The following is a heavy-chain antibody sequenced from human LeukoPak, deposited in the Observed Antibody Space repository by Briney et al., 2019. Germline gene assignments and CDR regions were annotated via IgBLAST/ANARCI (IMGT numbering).Heavy chain of an antibody. CDR3: SRHSIASDGARLFDY. CDR2: VYYSGYS. D-gene: IGHD2-21*01. V-gene: IGHV4-59*08. CDR1: GGSITSYY. J-gene: IGHJ4*02. Sequence: SETLSLTCTVSGGSITSYYWAWLRQPPEKGLEWIGYVYYSGYSNYNPSLKSRVSMSVDTSMNQFSLKLASVTAADTAVYYCSRHSIASDGARLFDYWGRGTMVTVSS.